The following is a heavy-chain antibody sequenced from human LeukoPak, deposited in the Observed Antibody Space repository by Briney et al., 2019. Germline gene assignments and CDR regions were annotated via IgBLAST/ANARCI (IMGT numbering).Heavy chain of an antibody. CDR2: IYYTGST. CDR1: GGSISSLY. J-gene: IGHJ4*02. D-gene: IGHD6-6*01. Sequence: KPSETLSLTCSVSGGSISSLYWSWIRQPPGKGLEWIGYIYYTGSTNYNPSLRGRVTMFVDMSKNQFSLRLSSVTAADAAVYYCARHRAYSSSSPFDYWGQGTLVTVSS. V-gene: IGHV4-59*08. CDR3: ARHRAYSSSSPFDY.